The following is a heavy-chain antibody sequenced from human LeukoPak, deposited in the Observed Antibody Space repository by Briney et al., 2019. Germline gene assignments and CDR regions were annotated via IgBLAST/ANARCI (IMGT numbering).Heavy chain of an antibody. D-gene: IGHD3-22*01. CDR1: SYSFNRYG. V-gene: IGHV1-18*01. CDR2: ISAYNGNT. Sequence: ASVKVSCKASSYSFNRYGISWVRQAPGQGLEWMGWISAYNGNTNYAQKLQGRVTMTTDTSTSTAYMELRSLRSDDTAVYYCARENDSSGYVDYWGQGTLVTVSS. CDR3: ARENDSSGYVDY. J-gene: IGHJ4*02.